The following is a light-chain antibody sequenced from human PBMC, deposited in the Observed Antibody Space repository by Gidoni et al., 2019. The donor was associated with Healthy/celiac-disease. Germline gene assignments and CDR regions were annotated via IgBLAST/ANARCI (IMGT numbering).Light chain of an antibody. J-gene: IGKJ3*01. CDR2: LGS. CDR3: MQALQTPFT. CDR1: QSLLHSNGYNY. Sequence: DIVMTQSPLSLTVTPGEPASISCRSSQSLLHSNGYNYLDWYLQKPGHSPQLLIYLGSNRASGVPDRFSGSGSGTDFTLKISRLEAEDVGVYYCMQALQTPFTFXPXTKVDIK. V-gene: IGKV2-28*01.